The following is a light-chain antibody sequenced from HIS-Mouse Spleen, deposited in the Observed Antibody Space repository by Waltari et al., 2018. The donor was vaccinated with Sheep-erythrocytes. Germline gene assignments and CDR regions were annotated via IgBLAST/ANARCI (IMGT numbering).Light chain of an antibody. CDR3: SSYTSSSTWV. CDR1: TSDVCGYNY. CDR2: DVS. V-gene: IGLV2-14*03. J-gene: IGLJ3*02. Sequence: QSALTQPASVSGSPGQSITISCTGPTSDVCGYNYVSWYQQHPGKAPKLMIYDVSNRPSGVSNRFSGSKSGNTASLTISGLQAEDEADYYCSSYTSSSTWVFGGGTKLTVL.